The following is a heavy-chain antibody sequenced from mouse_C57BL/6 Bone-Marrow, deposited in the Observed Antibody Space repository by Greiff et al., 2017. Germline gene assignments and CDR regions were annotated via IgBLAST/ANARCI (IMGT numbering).Heavy chain of an antibody. CDR2: ISSGGSYT. CDR1: GFTFSSYG. J-gene: IGHJ2*01. V-gene: IGHV5-6*02. CDR3: ARGAIGDYVFDY. Sequence: EVKLVESGGDLVKPGGSLKLSCAASGFTFSSYGMSWVRQTPDKRLEWVATISSGGSYTYYPDSVKGRFTISRDNAKNTLYLQMSSLKSEDTAMYYCARGAIGDYVFDYWGQGTTLTVSS. D-gene: IGHD2-4*01.